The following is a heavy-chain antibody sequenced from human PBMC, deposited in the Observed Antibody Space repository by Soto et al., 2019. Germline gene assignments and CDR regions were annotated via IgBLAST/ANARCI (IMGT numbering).Heavy chain of an antibody. V-gene: IGHV3-15*07. CDR2: VKSQFDGGTA. D-gene: IGHD3-10*01. CDR1: GGSISTSNW. Sequence: PSETLSLTCAVSGGSISTSNWWSWVRQPPGKGLEWVGRVKSQFDGGTADFAAPVKGRFTISRDDSTNTLFLQMNSLKTEDTAVYYCSMGSYYLEYWGQGTLVTVSS. CDR3: SMGSYYLEY. J-gene: IGHJ4*02.